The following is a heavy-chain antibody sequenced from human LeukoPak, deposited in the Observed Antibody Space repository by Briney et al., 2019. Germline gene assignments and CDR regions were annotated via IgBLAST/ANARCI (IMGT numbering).Heavy chain of an antibody. CDR3: ARHGSGGGFDP. D-gene: IGHD1-26*01. CDR1: GASISGYY. CDR2: INHSGRT. V-gene: IGHV4-34*01. Sequence: PSETLSLTCAVYGASISGYYWSWIRQPPGKGLEWIGEINHSGRTHYNSSLESRVTISVDTSKKQFSLKLSSVTAADTAVYYCARHGSGGGFDPWGQGTLVTVSS. J-gene: IGHJ5*02.